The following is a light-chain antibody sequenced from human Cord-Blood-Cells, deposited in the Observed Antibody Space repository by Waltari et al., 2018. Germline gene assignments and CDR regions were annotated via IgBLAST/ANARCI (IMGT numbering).Light chain of an antibody. Sequence: QSALTQPPSASGSPGQSVTISCTGNSSDVGGYNYVSWYPQHPGKAPKLMIYEVIKRPSGVPDRFSGSKSGNTASLTVSGLQAEDEADYYCSSYAGSNSYVFGTGTKVTVL. V-gene: IGLV2-8*01. CDR2: EVI. CDR1: SSDVGGYNY. CDR3: SSYAGSNSYV. J-gene: IGLJ1*01.